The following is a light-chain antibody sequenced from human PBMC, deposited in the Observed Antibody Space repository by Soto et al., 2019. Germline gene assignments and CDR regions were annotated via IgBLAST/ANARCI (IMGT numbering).Light chain of an antibody. CDR2: GAS. CDR3: QQYGSSPLT. V-gene: IGKV3-20*01. Sequence: EIVLTQSPGTLSLSPGERATLSCRASQSVSSSYLAWYQQKPGQAPRLLIYGASSWATGIPDRFSGSGSGTDFTLTISRLEPEEFAVYYCQQYGSSPLTCGGGTKVEIK. CDR1: QSVSSSY. J-gene: IGKJ4*01.